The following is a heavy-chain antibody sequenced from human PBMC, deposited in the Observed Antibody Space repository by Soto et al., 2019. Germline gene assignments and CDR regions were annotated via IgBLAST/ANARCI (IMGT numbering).Heavy chain of an antibody. CDR2: IYWDDDK. D-gene: IGHD2-21*02. CDR1: GFSLNTGGLG. V-gene: IGHV2-5*02. CDR3: IHSRCGGDCLRSYSSHYYYGLDV. J-gene: IGHJ6*02. Sequence: QITLKESGPTLVKPTQTLTLTCSVSGFSLNTGGLGVGWIRQPPGKALEWLALIYWDDDKRYSPSLRNRLSISKDTSNNPVVFTMTNMDPVDPATYYCIHSRCGGDCLRSYSSHYYYGLDVLGQGTTVTVSS.